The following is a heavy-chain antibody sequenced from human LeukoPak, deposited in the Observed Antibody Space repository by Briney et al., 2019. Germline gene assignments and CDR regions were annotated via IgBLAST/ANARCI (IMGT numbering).Heavy chain of an antibody. V-gene: IGHV3-48*02. CDR2: ISSSSSTI. J-gene: IGHJ6*02. Sequence: GGSLRLSCAAPGFTFSSYSMNWVRQAPGKGLEWVSYISSSSSTIYYADSVKGRFTISRDNAKNSLYLQMNSLRDEDTAVYYCARVGGFWSGYYDYYYGMDVWGQGTTVTVSS. D-gene: IGHD3-3*01. CDR3: ARVGGFWSGYYDYYYGMDV. CDR1: GFTFSSYS.